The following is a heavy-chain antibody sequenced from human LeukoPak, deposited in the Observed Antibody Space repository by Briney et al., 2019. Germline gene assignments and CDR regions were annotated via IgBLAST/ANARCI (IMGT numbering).Heavy chain of an antibody. Sequence: ASVKVSCKASGYTFTGYYMHWVRQAPGQGLEWMGRINPNSGGTNYAQKFQGRVTMTRDTSISTAYKELSRLRSDDTAVYYCARVFYGSGSYYFWYYFDYWGQGTLVTVSS. CDR2: INPNSGGT. V-gene: IGHV1-2*06. J-gene: IGHJ4*02. D-gene: IGHD3-10*01. CDR1: GYTFTGYY. CDR3: ARVFYGSGSYYFWYYFDY.